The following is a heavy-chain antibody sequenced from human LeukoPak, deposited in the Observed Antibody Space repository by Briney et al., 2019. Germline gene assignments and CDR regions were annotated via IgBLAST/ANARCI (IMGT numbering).Heavy chain of an antibody. Sequence: SGGSLRLSCAASGFTFSSYSMNWVRQAPGKGLEWVSYISSSSSTIYYADSVKGRFTISRDNAKNSLYLQMNSLRAEDTAVYYCARDPGPGSYYVVDAFDIWGQGTMVTVSS. CDR3: ARDPGPGSYYVVDAFDI. CDR1: GFTFSSYS. D-gene: IGHD1-26*01. J-gene: IGHJ3*02. V-gene: IGHV3-48*01. CDR2: ISSSSSTI.